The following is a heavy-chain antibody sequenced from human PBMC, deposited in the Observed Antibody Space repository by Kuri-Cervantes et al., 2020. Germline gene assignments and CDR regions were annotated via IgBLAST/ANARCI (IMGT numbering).Heavy chain of an antibody. D-gene: IGHD2-2*01. V-gene: IGHV3-7*01. Sequence: GESLKISCAASGFTFSSYWMSWVRQAPGKGLEWVANIKQDGSEKYYVDSVKGRFTISRDNAKNSLYLQMNSLRAEDTAVYYCAMSVPAAMDTVTNWFDPWGQGTLVTVSS. CDR3: AMSVPAAMDTVTNWFDP. CDR2: IKQDGSEK. CDR1: GFTFSSYW. J-gene: IGHJ5*02.